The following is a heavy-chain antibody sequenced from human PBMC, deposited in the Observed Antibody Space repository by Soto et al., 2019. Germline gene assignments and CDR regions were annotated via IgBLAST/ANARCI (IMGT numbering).Heavy chain of an antibody. Sequence: QVQLVQSGAEVKKPGASVKVSCKASGYTFTSYGITWVRQAPGQGLEWMGWISAYNGNTNYAQKLQGRVTMTPDTSTSTAYRELRSLRSDDTAEDYCASDGEAAAFDYWGQRTLVTVSS. V-gene: IGHV1-18*01. J-gene: IGHJ4*02. D-gene: IGHD6-13*01. CDR2: ISAYNGNT. CDR1: GYTFTSYG. CDR3: ASDGEAAAFDY.